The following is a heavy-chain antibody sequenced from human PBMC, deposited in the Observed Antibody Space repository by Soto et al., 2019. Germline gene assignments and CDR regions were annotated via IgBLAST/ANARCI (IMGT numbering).Heavy chain of an antibody. CDR3: ARGGGYSNYGHFDY. CDR1: GFTFSSYA. J-gene: IGHJ4*02. V-gene: IGHV3-30-3*01. Sequence: QVQLVESGGGVVQPGRSLRLSCAASGFTFSSYAMHWVRQAPGKGLEWVAVISYDGSNKYYADSVKGRFTISRDNSKNPLYLQMNSLRAEDTAVYYCARGGGYSNYGHFDYWGQGTLVTVSS. CDR2: ISYDGSNK. D-gene: IGHD4-4*01.